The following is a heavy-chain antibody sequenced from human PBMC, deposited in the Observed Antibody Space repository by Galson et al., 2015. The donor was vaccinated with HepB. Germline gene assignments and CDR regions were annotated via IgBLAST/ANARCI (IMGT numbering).Heavy chain of an antibody. CDR3: ARGGLVVVVGATQNNWFDP. CDR1: GYTFSSYS. D-gene: IGHD2-15*01. J-gene: IGHJ5*02. V-gene: IGHV1-18*01. CDR2: ISPYNRDT. Sequence: SVKVSCKASGYTFSSYSITWVRQAPGQGLEWVGWISPYNRDTKYARKLQGRVTMTTDTSTNTAYMELRSLRSDDTAVYYCARGGLVVVVGATQNNWFDPWGQGTPSPSPQ.